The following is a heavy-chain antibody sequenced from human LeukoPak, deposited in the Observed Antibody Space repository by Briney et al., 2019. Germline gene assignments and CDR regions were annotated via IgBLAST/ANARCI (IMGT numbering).Heavy chain of an antibody. CDR1: GYSFTSYW. CDR3: ARPLHDYGDYVVDY. Sequence: GESLKISCKGSGYSFTSYWIAWVRQMPGKGLECMGIIYPGDSDTRYSPSFQGQVTISADKSISTAYLQWSSLKASDTAMYYCARPLHDYGDYVVDYWGQGTLVTVSS. J-gene: IGHJ4*02. V-gene: IGHV5-51*01. CDR2: IYPGDSDT. D-gene: IGHD4-17*01.